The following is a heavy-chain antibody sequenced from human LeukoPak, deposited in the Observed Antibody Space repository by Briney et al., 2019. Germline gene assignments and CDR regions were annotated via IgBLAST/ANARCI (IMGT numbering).Heavy chain of an antibody. D-gene: IGHD5-24*01. Sequence: PGGSLRLSCAASGFTFSSYGMHWVRQAPGKGLEWVAAIWYDGSNKYYADSVKGRFTISRDNSKNTLYLQMNSLRAEDTAVYYCAKAGKRDGYNNDAFDIWGQGTMVTVSS. V-gene: IGHV3-33*06. J-gene: IGHJ3*02. CDR2: IWYDGSNK. CDR3: AKAGKRDGYNNDAFDI. CDR1: GFTFSSYG.